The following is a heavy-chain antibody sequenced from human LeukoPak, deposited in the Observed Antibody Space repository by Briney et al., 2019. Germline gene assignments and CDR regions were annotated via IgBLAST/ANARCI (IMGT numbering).Heavy chain of an antibody. V-gene: IGHV3-30*02. CDR2: IRYDGSNK. CDR3: AKGPNYDILTGWRKTYNGFDV. Sequence: GGSLRLSCAASGFTFSSYGIHWVRQAPGKGLEWVAFIRYDGSNKYYADSVKGRFTISRDNSKNTLYLQMNSLRAEDTAVYYCAKGPNYDILTGWRKTYNGFDVWGQGTMVTVSS. J-gene: IGHJ3*01. D-gene: IGHD3-9*01. CDR1: GFTFSSYG.